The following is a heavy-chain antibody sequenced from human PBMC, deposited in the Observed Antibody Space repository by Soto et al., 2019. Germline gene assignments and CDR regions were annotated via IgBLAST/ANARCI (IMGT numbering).Heavy chain of an antibody. Sequence: SETLSLTCTVSGGSISSGGYYWSWIRQHPGKGLEWIGYIYYSGSTYYNPSLKSRVTISVDTSKNQFSLKLSSVTAADTAVYYCARELEGYQDFYFDYWGQGTLVTVSS. D-gene: IGHD2-15*01. V-gene: IGHV4-31*03. CDR2: IYYSGST. CDR3: ARELEGYQDFYFDY. CDR1: GGSISSGGYY. J-gene: IGHJ4*02.